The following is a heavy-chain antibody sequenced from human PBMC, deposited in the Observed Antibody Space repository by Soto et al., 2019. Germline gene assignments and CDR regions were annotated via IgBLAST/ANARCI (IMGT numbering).Heavy chain of an antibody. V-gene: IGHV4-39*01. D-gene: IGHD1-26*01. J-gene: IGHJ4*02. CDR1: GGSISSSSYY. Sequence: SEILSLTCTVSGGSISSSSYYWDWIRQPPGKGLEWIGSIYYSGNTYYNPSLKSRVTISVDTSKNQFSLKLSSVTAADTAVYYCARQNSGTYYRFDYWGLGTLVTVSS. CDR3: ARQNSGTYYRFDY. CDR2: IYYSGNT.